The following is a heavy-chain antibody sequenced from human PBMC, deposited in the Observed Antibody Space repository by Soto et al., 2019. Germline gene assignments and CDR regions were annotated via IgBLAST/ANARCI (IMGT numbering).Heavy chain of an antibody. Sequence: GASVKVSCKASGYTFTSYYMHWVRQAPGQGLEWMGIINPSGGSTSYAQKFQGRVTMTRATSTSTVYMELSSLRSEDTAVYYCARGVNYYDSSVYYFVYWGQETLLTVSS. CDR1: GYTFTSYY. CDR3: ARGVNYYDSSVYYFVY. J-gene: IGHJ4*02. CDR2: INPSGGST. D-gene: IGHD3-22*01. V-gene: IGHV1-46*01.